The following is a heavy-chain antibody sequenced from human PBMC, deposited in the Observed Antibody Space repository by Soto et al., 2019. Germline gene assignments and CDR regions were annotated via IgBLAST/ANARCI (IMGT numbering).Heavy chain of an antibody. J-gene: IGHJ4*02. CDR2: IYHSGST. V-gene: IGHV4-30-2*01. Sequence: SETLSLTCAVSGGSISSGGYSWSWIRQPPGKGLEWIGYIYHSGSTYYNPSLKSRVTISVDRSKNQFSLKLSSVTAADTAVYYCARVGDCTNGVCSPRFDYWGQGTLVTVSS. CDR3: ARVGDCTNGVCSPRFDY. CDR1: GGSISSGGYS. D-gene: IGHD2-8*01.